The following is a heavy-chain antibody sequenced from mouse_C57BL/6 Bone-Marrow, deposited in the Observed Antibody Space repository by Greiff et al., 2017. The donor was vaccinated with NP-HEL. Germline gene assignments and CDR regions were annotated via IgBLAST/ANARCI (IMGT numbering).Heavy chain of an antibody. V-gene: IGHV14-1*01. Sequence: EVQLQQSGAELVRPGASVKLSCTASGFNIKDYYMHWVKQRPEQGLEWIGRIDPEDGDTEYAPKFQGKATMTADTSSNTAYLQLSSLTSEDTAVYYCTTSGTMITTWRYFDVWGTGTTVTVSS. CDR2: IDPEDGDT. CDR3: TTSGTMITTWRYFDV. D-gene: IGHD2-4*01. CDR1: GFNIKDYY. J-gene: IGHJ1*03.